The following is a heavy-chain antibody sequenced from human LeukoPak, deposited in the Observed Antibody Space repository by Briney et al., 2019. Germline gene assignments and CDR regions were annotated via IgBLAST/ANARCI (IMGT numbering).Heavy chain of an antibody. V-gene: IGHV4-4*02. D-gene: IGHD3-22*01. Sequence: PSGTLSLTCAVSGGSISTSNWWSWVRQPPGKGLEWIGEIHHIGSTNYNPSLKSRVTISVDKSKNQFSLKLNSVTAADTAVYYCALDPVDYDSSGYQYDGAFDIWGQGTMVTVSS. CDR3: ALDPVDYDSSGYQYDGAFDI. CDR1: GGSISTSNW. CDR2: IHHIGST. J-gene: IGHJ3*02.